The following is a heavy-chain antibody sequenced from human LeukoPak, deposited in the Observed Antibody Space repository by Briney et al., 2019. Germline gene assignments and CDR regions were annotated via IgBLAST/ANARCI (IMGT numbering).Heavy chain of an antibody. CDR2: ISAYNGNT. V-gene: IGHV1-18*01. J-gene: IGHJ5*02. Sequence: GASVKVSCKASGYTFTSYGISWVRQAPGQGLEWVGWISAYNGNTNYAQKLQGRVTMTTDTSTSTAYMELRSLRSDDTAVYYCARDRHGYSYYYDSSGYCDPWGQGTLVTVSS. CDR1: GYTFTSYG. CDR3: ARDRHGYSYYYDSSGYCDP. D-gene: IGHD3-22*01.